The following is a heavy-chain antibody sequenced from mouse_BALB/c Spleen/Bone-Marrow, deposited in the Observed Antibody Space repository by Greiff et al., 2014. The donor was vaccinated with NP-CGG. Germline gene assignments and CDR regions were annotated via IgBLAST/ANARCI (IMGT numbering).Heavy chain of an antibody. J-gene: IGHJ1*01. CDR2: ISRGSSTI. D-gene: IGHD1-1*01. CDR3: ARSGITTGSYWYFDI. CDR1: GFTFSGFG. Sequence: DVHLVESGGGLVQPGGSRKLSCAASGFTFSGFGMHWVRQAPEKGLEWVAYISRGSSTIYYADTVKGRFTISRDNPKNTLFLQMTSRRSEDTAMYYCARSGITTGSYWYFDIWGAGTTVTVSS. V-gene: IGHV5-17*02.